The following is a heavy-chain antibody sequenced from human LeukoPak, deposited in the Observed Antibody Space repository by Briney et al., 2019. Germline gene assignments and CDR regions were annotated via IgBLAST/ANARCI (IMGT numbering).Heavy chain of an antibody. CDR3: AKGPADSSGYYLDY. J-gene: IGHJ4*02. CDR2: ISSSSSYI. D-gene: IGHD3-22*01. V-gene: IGHV3-21*04. Sequence: GGSLRRSCAASGFTFSSYSMNWVRQAPGKGLEWVSSISSSSSYIYYADSVKGRFTISRDNAKNSLYLQMNSLRAEDTAVYYCAKGPADSSGYYLDYWGQGTLVTVSS. CDR1: GFTFSSYS.